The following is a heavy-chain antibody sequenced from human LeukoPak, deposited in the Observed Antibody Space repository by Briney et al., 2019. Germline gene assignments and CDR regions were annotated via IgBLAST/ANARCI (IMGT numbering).Heavy chain of an antibody. V-gene: IGHV3-30*02. CDR2: IRYDGSNK. J-gene: IGHJ4*02. CDR1: GFTFSSYG. D-gene: IGHD6-6*01. Sequence: GGSLRLSCAASGFTFSSYGMHWVRQAPGKGLEWVAFIRYDGSNKYYADSVKGRFTISRDNSKNTLYLQMNSLRAEDTAVYYCAKGGERLVYSPYFDYWGQGTLVTVSS. CDR3: AKGGERLVYSPYFDY.